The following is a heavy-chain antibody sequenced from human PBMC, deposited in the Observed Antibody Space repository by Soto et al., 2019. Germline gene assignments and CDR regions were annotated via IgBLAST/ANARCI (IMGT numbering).Heavy chain of an antibody. Sequence: QVQLVQSGAEVKKPGSSVKVSCKASGGTFSSYAISWVRQAPGQGLEWMGGIIPIFGTANYAQKFQGRVTITAAESTSTAYMELSSLRSEDTAVYYCARGVVVPAATWGAFDIWGQGTMVTVSS. J-gene: IGHJ3*02. V-gene: IGHV1-69*01. CDR1: GGTFSSYA. D-gene: IGHD2-2*01. CDR2: IIPIFGTA. CDR3: ARGVVVPAATWGAFDI.